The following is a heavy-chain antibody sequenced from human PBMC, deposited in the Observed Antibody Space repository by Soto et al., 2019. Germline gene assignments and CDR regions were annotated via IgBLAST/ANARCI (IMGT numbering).Heavy chain of an antibody. CDR3: AKDLGDPPQFDY. CDR2: ISESGDHT. Sequence: GSLRLSCAASGFTFSSFAMDWVRQAPGEGLEWVSGISESGDHTYYADSVKGRFTISRDNSKNTLYLEMNILRAEDTAVYYCAKDLGDPPQFDYWGQGTVVTVSS. D-gene: IGHD2-21*02. V-gene: IGHV3-23*01. J-gene: IGHJ4*02. CDR1: GFTFSSFA.